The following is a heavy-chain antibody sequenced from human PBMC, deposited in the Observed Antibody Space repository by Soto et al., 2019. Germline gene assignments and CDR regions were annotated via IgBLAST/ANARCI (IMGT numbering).Heavy chain of an antibody. CDR1: GYTFTSYA. CDR3: ARDQVDTAMVIDYYYYGMDV. V-gene: IGHV1-3*01. D-gene: IGHD5-18*01. Sequence: ASVKVSCKASGYTFTSYAMHWVRQAPGQRLEWMGWINAGNGNTKYSQKFQGRVTITRDTSASTAYMELSSLRSEDTAVYYCARDQVDTAMVIDYYYYGMDVWGQGTTVTVSS. CDR2: INAGNGNT. J-gene: IGHJ6*02.